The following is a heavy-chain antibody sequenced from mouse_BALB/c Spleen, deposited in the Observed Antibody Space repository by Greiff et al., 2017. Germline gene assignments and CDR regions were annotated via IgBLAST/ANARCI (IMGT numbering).Heavy chain of an antibody. CDR1: GFTFTDYY. J-gene: IGHJ1*01. CDR3: ARDNRRDPFDV. V-gene: IGHV7-3*02. CDR2: IRNKANGYTT. Sequence: EVQGVESGGGLVQPGGSLRLSCATSGFTFTDYYMSWVRQPPGKALEWLGFIRNKANGYTTEYSASVKGRFTISRDNSQHILYLQMNTLRAEDSATYYCARDNRRDPFDVWGAGTTVTVSS.